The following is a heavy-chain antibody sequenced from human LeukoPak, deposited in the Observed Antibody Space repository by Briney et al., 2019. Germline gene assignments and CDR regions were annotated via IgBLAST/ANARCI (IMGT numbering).Heavy chain of an antibody. D-gene: IGHD6-6*01. Sequence: PSETLSLTCTVSGGSISSSSYYWGWIRQPPGKGLEWIGSIYCSGSTYYNPSLKSRVTISVDTSKNQFSLKLSSVTAADTAVYYCARLVHSSSWVWFDPWGQGTLVTVSS. CDR2: IYCSGST. CDR3: ARLVHSSSWVWFDP. V-gene: IGHV4-39*01. J-gene: IGHJ5*02. CDR1: GGSISSSSYY.